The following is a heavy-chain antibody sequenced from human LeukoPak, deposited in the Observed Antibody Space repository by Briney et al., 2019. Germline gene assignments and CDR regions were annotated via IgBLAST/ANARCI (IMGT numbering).Heavy chain of an antibody. CDR2: IYYSGST. Sequence: SETLSLTCTVSGGSISSYYWSWIRQPPGKGLEWIGYIYYSGSTNYNPSLKSRVTISVDTSKNQFSLKLSSVTAADRAVYYCARDSIISSGMDVWGQGTTVTVSS. CDR1: GGSISSYY. V-gene: IGHV4-59*01. J-gene: IGHJ6*02. D-gene: IGHD2/OR15-2a*01. CDR3: ARDSIISSGMDV.